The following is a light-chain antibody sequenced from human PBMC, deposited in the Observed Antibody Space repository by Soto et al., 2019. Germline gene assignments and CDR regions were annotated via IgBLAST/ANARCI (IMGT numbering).Light chain of an antibody. V-gene: IGLV2-14*01. Sequence: QSVLAQPASLSGSPGQWSTISCTGTRSDVGGYNYVSWYQQHPGKAPKLMIYDVSNRPSGVSNRFSGSKSGNTASLTISGLQAEDEADYYCSSYTSSSTLGVFGTGTKVTVL. CDR3: SSYTSSSTLGV. CDR2: DVS. CDR1: RSDVGGYNY. J-gene: IGLJ1*01.